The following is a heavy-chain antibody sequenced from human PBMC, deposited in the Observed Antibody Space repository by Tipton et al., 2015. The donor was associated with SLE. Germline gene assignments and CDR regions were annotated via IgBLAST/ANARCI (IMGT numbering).Heavy chain of an antibody. V-gene: IGHV4-59*01. J-gene: IGHJ3*02. D-gene: IGHD3-10*01. CDR3: ARGRPIGSFDI. Sequence: TLSLTCTVSGGSIGSFYWSWIRQPPGKGLEWIAYIYDSGSTSYNPSLKTRVTISVDTPKNQFSLKLTSVSAADTAVYFCARGRPIGSFDIWGQGTMVAVSS. CDR2: IYDSGST. CDR1: GGSIGSFY.